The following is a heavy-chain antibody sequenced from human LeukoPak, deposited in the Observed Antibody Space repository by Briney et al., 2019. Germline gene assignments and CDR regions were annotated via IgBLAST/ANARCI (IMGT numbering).Heavy chain of an antibody. V-gene: IGHV4-38-2*02. Sequence: TPSETLSLTCSVSGYSISDGSYWNWIRQSPGKGLEWIGSVYHSGSTLYSPSLKSRVTMSVDTSKNQFSLKLSSVTAADTAVYYCARDPDIGYWGQGTLVIVSS. J-gene: IGHJ4*02. CDR1: GYSISDGSY. CDR3: ARDPDIGY. CDR2: VYHSGST. D-gene: IGHD2-15*01.